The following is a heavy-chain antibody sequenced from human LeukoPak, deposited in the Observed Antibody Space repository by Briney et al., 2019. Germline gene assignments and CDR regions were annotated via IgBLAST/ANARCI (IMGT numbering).Heavy chain of an antibody. D-gene: IGHD2-15*01. CDR3: ARPVAAYWYFDV. J-gene: IGHJ2*01. CDR1: GGSISNFY. CDR2: LYDSEST. V-gene: IGHV4-59*08. Sequence: SETLSLTCTVSGGSISNFYWSWIRQPPGKGLERIGYLYDSESTNYNPSFKSRVTMSVDTSKNQFSLKLSSVTAADTAVYYCARPVAAYWYFDVWGRGSLVTVSS.